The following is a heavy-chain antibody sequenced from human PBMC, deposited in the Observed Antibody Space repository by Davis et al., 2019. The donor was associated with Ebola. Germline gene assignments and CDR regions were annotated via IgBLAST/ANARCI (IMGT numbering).Heavy chain of an antibody. V-gene: IGHV1-3*01. J-gene: IGHJ6*02. CDR1: GYTFTSYA. D-gene: IGHD6-13*01. CDR2: INAGNGNT. Sequence: AASVKVSCKASGYTFTSYAMHWVRQAPGQRLEWMGWINAGNGNTKYSQKFQGRVTMTRDTSTSTVYMELSSLRSEDTAVYYCAREGIAAAGLNYYYYYGMDVWGQGTTVTVSS. CDR3: AREGIAAAGLNYYYYYGMDV.